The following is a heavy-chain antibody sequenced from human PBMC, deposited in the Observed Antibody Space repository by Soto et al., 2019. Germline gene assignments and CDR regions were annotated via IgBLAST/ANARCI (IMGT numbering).Heavy chain of an antibody. Sequence: SETLSLTCTVSGGSVSSGSFYWSWIRQPPGKGLEWIGYIYYTGSTNYNPSLKSRVTISVDTSKNQFSLKLSSVTAADTAVYYCARRYGGNLDYWGQGTLVTVSS. J-gene: IGHJ4*02. CDR2: IYYTGST. CDR3: ARRYGGNLDY. D-gene: IGHD1-26*01. CDR1: GGSVSSGSFY. V-gene: IGHV4-61*01.